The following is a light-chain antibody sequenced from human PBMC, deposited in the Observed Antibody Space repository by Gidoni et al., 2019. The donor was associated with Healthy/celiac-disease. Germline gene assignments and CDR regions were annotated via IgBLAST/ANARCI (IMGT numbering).Light chain of an antibody. Sequence: EIVMTQPPATLSVSPGERATFPCRASQSVSSNLAWYQQKPGQAPRLLIYGASTRATGIPARFSGSGSGTEFTLTISSLQSEDFAVYYCQQYNNWPPLTFGGGTKVEIK. CDR1: QSVSSN. V-gene: IGKV3-15*01. CDR3: QQYNNWPPLT. CDR2: GAS. J-gene: IGKJ4*01.